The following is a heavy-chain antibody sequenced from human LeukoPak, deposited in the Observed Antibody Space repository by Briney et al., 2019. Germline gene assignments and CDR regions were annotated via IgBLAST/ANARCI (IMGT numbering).Heavy chain of an antibody. CDR3: ARDRYDYIWGSYRRSGAFDI. V-gene: IGHV6-1*01. J-gene: IGHJ3*02. CDR1: GDSVSSNSAA. CDR2: TYYRSKWYN. Sequence: SQTLSLTCAISGDSVSSNSAAWNWIRQSPSRGLEWLGRTYYRSKWYNDYAGSVKSRITINPDTSKNQFSLQLSSVTPEDTAVYYCARDRYDYIWGSYRRSGAFDIWGQGTMVTVSS. D-gene: IGHD3-16*02.